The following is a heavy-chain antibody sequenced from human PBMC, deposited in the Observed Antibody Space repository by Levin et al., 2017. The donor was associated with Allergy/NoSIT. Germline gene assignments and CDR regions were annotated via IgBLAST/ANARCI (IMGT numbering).Heavy chain of an antibody. D-gene: IGHD6-19*01. CDR1: GFTFSSYV. CDR3: AKGMWPVAGTWDPFDY. CDR2: VSGSGGTT. J-gene: IGHJ4*02. V-gene: IGHV3-23*01. Sequence: SCAASGFTFSSYVMSWVRQAPGKGLEWVSDVSGSGGTTSYADSVKGRFTISRDNSQNTVYLQMNSLRAEDTAVYYCAKGMWPVAGTWDPFDYWGQGTLVTVSS.